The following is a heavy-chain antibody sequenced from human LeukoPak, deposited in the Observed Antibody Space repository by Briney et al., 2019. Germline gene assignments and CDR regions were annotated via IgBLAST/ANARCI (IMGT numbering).Heavy chain of an antibody. Sequence: RGSLRLSCAASGFTSSSYGMHWVSRAAGKRLEWVAFIRYDGSNKYYADSVKGRFTISRDNSKNTLYLQMNSLRAEDTAVYYCARGLGYSSSWYFDYWGQGTLVTVSS. CDR1: GFTSSSYG. D-gene: IGHD6-13*01. CDR3: ARGLGYSSSWYFDY. V-gene: IGHV3-30*02. J-gene: IGHJ4*02. CDR2: IRYDGSNK.